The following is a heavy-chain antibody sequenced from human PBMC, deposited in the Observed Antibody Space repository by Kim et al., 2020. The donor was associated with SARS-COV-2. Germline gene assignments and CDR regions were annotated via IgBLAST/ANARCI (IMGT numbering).Heavy chain of an antibody. CDR3: ARGKAAAGTGLFDP. Sequence: GGSLRLSCAASGFTFSSYSMNWVRHAPGKGLEWVSSISSSSSYIYYAYSVKGRFTISRDNAKNSLYLQMNSLRAEDTAVYYCARGKAAAGTGLFDPWGQGTLVTVSS. V-gene: IGHV3-21*01. CDR2: ISSSSSYI. D-gene: IGHD6-13*01. CDR1: GFTFSSYS. J-gene: IGHJ5*02.